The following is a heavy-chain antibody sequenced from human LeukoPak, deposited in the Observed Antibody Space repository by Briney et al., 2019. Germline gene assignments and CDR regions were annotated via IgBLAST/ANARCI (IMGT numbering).Heavy chain of an antibody. Sequence: GGSLRLSCAASGFTFSSSAMHRVRQAPGKGLEWVSGISWNSGSIDYADSVKGRFTISRDNAKNSLYLQMNSLRPEDTAFYYCAKDWGPFGGSSWYSYWGQGTLVTVSS. J-gene: IGHJ4*02. V-gene: IGHV3-9*01. D-gene: IGHD6-13*01. CDR2: ISWNSGSI. CDR3: AKDWGPFGGSSWYSY. CDR1: GFTFSSSA.